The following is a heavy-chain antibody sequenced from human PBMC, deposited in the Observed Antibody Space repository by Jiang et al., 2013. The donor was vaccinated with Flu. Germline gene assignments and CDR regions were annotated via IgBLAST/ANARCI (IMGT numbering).Heavy chain of an antibody. J-gene: IGHJ3*02. V-gene: IGHV4-39*01. Sequence: RLLKPSETLSLTCTVSGGSISSSSYYWGWIRQPPGKGLEWIGSIYYSGSTYYNPSLKSRVTISVDTSKNQFSLKLSSVTAADTAVYYCARHGIIGENYAFDIWGQGTMVTVSS. D-gene: IGHD3-10*01. CDR3: ARHGIIGENYAFDI. CDR2: IYYSGST. CDR1: GGSISSSSYY.